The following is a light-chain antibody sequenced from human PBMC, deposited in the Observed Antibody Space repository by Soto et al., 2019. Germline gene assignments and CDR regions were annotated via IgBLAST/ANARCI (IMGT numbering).Light chain of an antibody. Sequence: QSALTQPASVSGSPGQSITISCTGTSSDVGGYNYVSWYQQHPGKAPNLIIFDVSNRPSGVSTRFSGSKSGHSASLTISGLQAEDEADYYCSSYTGSNTPVVFGGGTKLTVL. CDR3: SSYTGSNTPVV. J-gene: IGLJ2*01. CDR2: DVS. CDR1: SSDVGGYNY. V-gene: IGLV2-14*01.